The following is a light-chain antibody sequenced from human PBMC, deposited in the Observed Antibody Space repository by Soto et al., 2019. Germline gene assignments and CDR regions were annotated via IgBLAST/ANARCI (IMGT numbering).Light chain of an antibody. CDR1: QTINSN. J-gene: IGKJ1*01. V-gene: IGKV3-15*01. CDR2: GAT. Sequence: EVVMTQSPATLSVSPEERATLSCRASQTINSNLAWYQQKPGQAPRLLIHGATTRATGIPGRFSGSGSGTEFTLTISSLQSEDIAVYYCQQYNYWPPRTFGQGTKVDIK. CDR3: QQYNYWPPRT.